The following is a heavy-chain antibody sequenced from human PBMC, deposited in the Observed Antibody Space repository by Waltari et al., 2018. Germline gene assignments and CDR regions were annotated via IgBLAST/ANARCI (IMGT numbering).Heavy chain of an antibody. V-gene: IGHV4-38-2*01. CDR1: GYSISSGYY. CDR2: IYHSGST. D-gene: IGHD3-16*01. J-gene: IGHJ4*02. CDR3: ASSLGGGKYYFDY. Sequence: QVQLQESGPGLVKPSETLSLTCAVSGYSISSGYYWAWLRQPPGKGLEWIGRIYHSGSTNYIPSLKSRITFSVDTSKTQFSLKLSSVTAADTAVYYCASSLGGGKYYFDYWGQGTLVTVSS.